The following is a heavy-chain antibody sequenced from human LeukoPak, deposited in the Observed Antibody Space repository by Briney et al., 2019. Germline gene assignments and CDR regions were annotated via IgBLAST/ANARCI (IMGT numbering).Heavy chain of an antibody. D-gene: IGHD3-10*01. V-gene: IGHV5-51*01. Sequence: PGESLKISCKASGYTFTHQWIGWVRQKSGSGLEWMGIIYPRDSDTRYCPSFQGHVSISADTSINTAYLEWSRLEASDTAIYYCARHSDVIGAIWGQGTLVTVSS. J-gene: IGHJ4*02. CDR1: GYTFTHQW. CDR3: ARHSDVIGAI. CDR2: IYPRDSDT.